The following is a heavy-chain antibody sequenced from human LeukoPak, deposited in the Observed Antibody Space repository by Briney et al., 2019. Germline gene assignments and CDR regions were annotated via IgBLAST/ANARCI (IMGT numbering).Heavy chain of an antibody. V-gene: IGHV4-59*08. CDR3: ARALSSGEGAFDI. J-gene: IGHJ3*02. Sequence: PSETLSLTCTVSGGSISSYYWSWIRQPPGKGLEWIGYIYYSGSTNYNPSLKSRVTISVDTSKNQFSLKLSSVTAADTAVYYCARALSSGEGAFDIWGQGTMVTVSS. CDR1: GGSISSYY. CDR2: IYYSGST. D-gene: IGHD1-14*01.